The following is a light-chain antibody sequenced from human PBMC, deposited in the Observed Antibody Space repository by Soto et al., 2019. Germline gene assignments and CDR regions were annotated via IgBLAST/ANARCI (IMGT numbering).Light chain of an antibody. Sequence: QSALTQPPSVSASPGQSVTIPCTATSSDVGAYNRVSWYQQYPGTPPKLMISEVNNRPSGVPDRFSGSKSGNTASLPISGLQAEDEADYYCSLYTSSSTVAFGGGTKLTVL. CDR2: EVN. CDR1: SSDVGAYNR. V-gene: IGLV2-18*01. CDR3: SLYTSSSTVA. J-gene: IGLJ2*01.